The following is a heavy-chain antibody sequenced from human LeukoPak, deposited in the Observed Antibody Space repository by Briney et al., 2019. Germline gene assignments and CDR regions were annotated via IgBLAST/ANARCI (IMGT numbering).Heavy chain of an antibody. D-gene: IGHD2-15*01. CDR2: INWNSGNI. CDR3: AKGGHPTRYHYGMDV. CDR1: GFTFDDSV. V-gene: IGHV3-9*01. J-gene: IGHJ6*02. Sequence: QPGRSLRLSCATSGFTFDDSVMHWVRQAPGKGLEWVSTINWNSGNIGYADSVKGRFTISRDNAKNSLSLQMNSLRPEDTALYYCAKGGHPTRYHYGMDVWGQGTTVTVSS.